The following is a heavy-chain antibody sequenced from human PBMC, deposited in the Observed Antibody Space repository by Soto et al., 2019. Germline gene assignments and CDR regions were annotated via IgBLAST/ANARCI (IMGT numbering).Heavy chain of an antibody. CDR3: ARAYYDSSGYPVGGMDV. V-gene: IGHV3-13*01. D-gene: IGHD3-22*01. J-gene: IGHJ6*02. CDR1: GFTFTRYD. CDR2: IGTEGDT. Sequence: GGSLRLACAASGFTFTRYDMHCVRLTAGKGLEWVSSIGTEGDTYYVDSVKGRFTFSREDDKNSVYCQMNRLGAGDTAVYYCARAYYDSSGYPVGGMDVWGQGTMVTVS.